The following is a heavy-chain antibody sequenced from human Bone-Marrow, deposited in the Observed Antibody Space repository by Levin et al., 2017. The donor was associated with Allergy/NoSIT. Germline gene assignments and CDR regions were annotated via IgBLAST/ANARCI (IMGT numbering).Heavy chain of an antibody. CDR2: ISYDGSNK. J-gene: IGHJ6*02. CDR1: GFTFSSYA. Sequence: GGSLRLSCAASGFTFSSYAMHWVRQAPGKGLEWVAVISYDGSNKYYADSVKGRFTISRDNSKNTLYLQMNSLRAEDTAVYYCARGMGDSSGKEGMSYHGMDVWGQGTTVTVSS. D-gene: IGHD3-22*01. V-gene: IGHV3-30-3*01. CDR3: ARGMGDSSGKEGMSYHGMDV.